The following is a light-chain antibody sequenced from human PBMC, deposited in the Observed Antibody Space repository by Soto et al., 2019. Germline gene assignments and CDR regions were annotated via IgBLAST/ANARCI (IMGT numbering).Light chain of an antibody. CDR1: SNDVGSYDL. J-gene: IGLJ2*01. CDR3: CSYAGSRTLI. CDR2: EDN. Sequence: QSALTQPASVSGSPGQSITISCTGTSNDVGSYDLVSWYQQYPGKAPTLLIYEDNRRPSGVSIRFSGSKSGRTASLTISGLQAEDEAEYHCCSYAGSRTLIFGGGTKLTVL. V-gene: IGLV2-23*01.